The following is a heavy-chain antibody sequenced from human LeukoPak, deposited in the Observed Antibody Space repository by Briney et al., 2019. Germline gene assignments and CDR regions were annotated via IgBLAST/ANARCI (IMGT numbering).Heavy chain of an antibody. Sequence: SQTLSLTCTVSGGSISSGGYYWSWIRQHPGKGLEWIGYIYYSGSTYYNPSLKSRVTISVDTSKNQFSLKLSSVTAADTAVYYCARNQGDYYDSSGLDYWGQGTLVTVSS. D-gene: IGHD3-22*01. CDR1: GGSISSGGYY. V-gene: IGHV4-31*03. CDR2: IYYSGST. CDR3: ARNQGDYYDSSGLDY. J-gene: IGHJ4*02.